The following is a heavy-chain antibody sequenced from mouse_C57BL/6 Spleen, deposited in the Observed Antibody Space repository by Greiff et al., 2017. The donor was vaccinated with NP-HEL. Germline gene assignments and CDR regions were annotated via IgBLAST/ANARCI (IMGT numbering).Heavy chain of an antibody. CDR1: GFTFSDYY. CDR2: INYDGSST. CDR3: AREGAYYFDY. Sequence: EVKLVESEGGLVQPGSSMKLSCTASGFTFSDYYMAWVRQVPENGLEWVANINYDGSSTYYLDSLKSRFIISRDNAKNILYLQMSSLKSEDTATYYCAREGAYYFDYWGQGTTLTVSS. J-gene: IGHJ2*01. V-gene: IGHV5-16*01.